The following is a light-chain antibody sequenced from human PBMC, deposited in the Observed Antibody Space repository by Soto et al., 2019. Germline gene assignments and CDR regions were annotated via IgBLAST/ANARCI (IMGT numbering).Light chain of an antibody. Sequence: DIQLTQSPSFLSASVGDRVTITCRASQDISNFLAWFQQKPGRAPKLLIYAVFTLQSGVPSRFSGSGSGAEFTLTISSLQPEDFATYYCQQVDSYPLIFGGGTKVDIK. CDR3: QQVDSYPLI. J-gene: IGKJ4*01. V-gene: IGKV1-9*01. CDR1: QDISNF. CDR2: AVF.